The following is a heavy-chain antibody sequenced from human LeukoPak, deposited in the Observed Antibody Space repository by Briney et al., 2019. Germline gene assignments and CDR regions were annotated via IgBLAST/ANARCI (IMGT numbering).Heavy chain of an antibody. D-gene: IGHD4/OR15-4a*01. CDR1: GGSISSYY. CDR3: ARGGTQLTFPV. J-gene: IGHJ4*02. Sequence: SETLSLTCTVSGGSISSYYWSWIRQPPGKGLEWIGYIYYSGGANYNPSLKSRVTISVDTSKNQFSLKLASVSAADTAVYYCARGGTQLTFPVWGQGTLVTVSS. CDR2: IYYSGGA. V-gene: IGHV4-59*01.